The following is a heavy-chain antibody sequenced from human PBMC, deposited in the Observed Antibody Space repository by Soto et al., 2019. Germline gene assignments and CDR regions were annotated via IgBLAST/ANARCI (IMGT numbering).Heavy chain of an antibody. CDR1: GGTFSSYA. CDR2: IIPIFGTA. D-gene: IGHD6-19*01. Sequence: SVKVSCKASGGTFSSYAISWVRQAPGQGLEWMGGIIPIFGTANCAQKFQGRVTITADESTSTAYMELSSLRSEDTAVYYCARDSSGRGWFDPWGQGTLVTVSS. CDR3: ARDSSGRGWFDP. V-gene: IGHV1-69*13. J-gene: IGHJ5*02.